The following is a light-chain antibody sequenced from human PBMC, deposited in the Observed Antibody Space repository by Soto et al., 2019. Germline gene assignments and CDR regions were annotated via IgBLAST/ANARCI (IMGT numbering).Light chain of an antibody. Sequence: QSVLTQPPSASGTPGQRVTISCSGSSSNIGGNTVNWYQQLPGTAPKLLMYSNNQRPSGVPDRFSGSKSGTSASLAISGLQSEDEADYYCAAWDDSLDGLLFGTGTKLTV. CDR3: AAWDDSLDGLL. CDR2: SNN. J-gene: IGLJ1*01. V-gene: IGLV1-44*01. CDR1: SSNIGGNT.